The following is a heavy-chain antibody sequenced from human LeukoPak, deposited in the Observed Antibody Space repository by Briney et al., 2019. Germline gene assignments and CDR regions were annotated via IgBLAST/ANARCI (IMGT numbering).Heavy chain of an antibody. V-gene: IGHV1-8*01. CDR3: ARAYYDFWSGYYSFDY. CDR1: GYTFTSYD. CDR2: MNPNSGNT. Sequence: ASVKVSCKASGYTFTSYDINWVRQATGQGLEWMGWMNPNSGNTGYAQKFQGRVTMTRNTSISTAYMELSSLRSEDTAVYYCARAYYDFWSGYYSFDYWGRGTLVTVSS. J-gene: IGHJ4*02. D-gene: IGHD3-3*01.